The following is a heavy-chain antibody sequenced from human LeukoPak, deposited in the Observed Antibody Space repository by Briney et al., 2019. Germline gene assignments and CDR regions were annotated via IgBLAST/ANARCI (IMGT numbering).Heavy chain of an antibody. J-gene: IGHJ4*02. CDR2: IYSGGST. D-gene: IGHD3-10*01. Sequence: PGRSLRLSCAASGFTVSSNYMSWVRQAPGKGLEWVSVIYSGGSTYYADSVKGRFTISRDNSKNTLYLQMNSLRAEDTAVYYCARAEAVSGVLDYWGQGTLVTVSS. CDR3: ARAEAVSGVLDY. V-gene: IGHV3-53*01. CDR1: GFTVSSNY.